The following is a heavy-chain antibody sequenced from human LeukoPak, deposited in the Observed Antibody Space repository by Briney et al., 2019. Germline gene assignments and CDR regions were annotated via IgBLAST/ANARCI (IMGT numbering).Heavy chain of an antibody. CDR2: IYYSGST. D-gene: IGHD5-18*01. J-gene: IGHJ4*01. CDR1: GGSISSGDYS. CDR3: ARAKSQRGYTYGPHTYFDY. Sequence: SQTLSLTCTVSGGSISSGDYSWSWIRQPPGQGLEWIGYIYYSGSTYYNPSLKSRVTISVDTSQKQFSLKLNSVTAADTAVYYCARAKSQRGYTYGPHTYFDYWGQGTLVTVSS. V-gene: IGHV4-30-4*01.